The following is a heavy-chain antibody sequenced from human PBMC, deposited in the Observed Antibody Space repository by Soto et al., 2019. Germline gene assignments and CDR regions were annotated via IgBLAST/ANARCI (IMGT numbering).Heavy chain of an antibody. CDR3: ARDLNYYDSSGYDY. D-gene: IGHD3-22*01. CDR2: IWYDGSNK. V-gene: IGHV3-33*01. Sequence: GGSLRLSCAASGFTFSSYGMHWVRQAPGKGLEWVAVIWYDGSNKYYADSVKGRFTISRDNSKNTLYLQMNSLRAEDTAVYYCARDLNYYDSSGYDYWGQGTLVTVSS. J-gene: IGHJ4*02. CDR1: GFTFSSYG.